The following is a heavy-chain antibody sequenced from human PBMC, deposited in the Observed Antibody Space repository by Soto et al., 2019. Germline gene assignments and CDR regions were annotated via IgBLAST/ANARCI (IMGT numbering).Heavy chain of an antibody. CDR1: GGSFSGYY. V-gene: IGHV4-34*01. Sequence: PSETLSLTCAVYGGSFSGYYWSWIRPPPGKELEWIGEINHSGSTNYNPSLKSRVTISVDTSKNQFSLKLSSVTAADTAVYYCARSLTYDYVWGSYRRLFDYWGQGTLVTVSS. D-gene: IGHD3-16*02. CDR3: ARSLTYDYVWGSYRRLFDY. J-gene: IGHJ4*02. CDR2: INHSGST.